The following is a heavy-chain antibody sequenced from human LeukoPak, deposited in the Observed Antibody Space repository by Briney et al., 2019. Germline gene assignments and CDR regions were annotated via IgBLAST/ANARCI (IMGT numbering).Heavy chain of an antibody. CDR1: GGSISSGSYY. CDR3: VRLPIGGRIDY. J-gene: IGHJ4*02. CDR2: IYYNGDT. Sequence: PSETLSLTCTVSGGSISSGSYYWGWIRQPPGKGLEWIGSIYYNGDTYYNPSLGGRVTMSVDTSKNQFSLKLTSVTAADTATYYCVRLPIGGRIDYWGRGTLVTVSS. D-gene: IGHD4-23*01. V-gene: IGHV4-39*01.